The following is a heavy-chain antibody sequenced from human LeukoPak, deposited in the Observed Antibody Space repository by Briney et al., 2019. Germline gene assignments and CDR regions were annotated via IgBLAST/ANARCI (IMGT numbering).Heavy chain of an antibody. J-gene: IGHJ4*02. CDR2: ISSSGSTI. CDR3: ARAKVGAPDY. CDR1: GFTFSSYE. D-gene: IGHD1-26*01. Sequence: EGSLRLSCAASGFTFSSYEMNWVRQAPGKGLEWVSYISSSGSTIYYADSVKGRFTISRDNAKNSLYLQMNSLRAEDTAVYYCARAKVGAPDYWGQGTLVTVSS. V-gene: IGHV3-48*03.